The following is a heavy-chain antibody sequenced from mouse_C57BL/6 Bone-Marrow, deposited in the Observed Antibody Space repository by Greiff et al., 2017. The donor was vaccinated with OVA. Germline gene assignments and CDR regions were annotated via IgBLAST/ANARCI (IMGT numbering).Heavy chain of an antibody. CDR2: ISYDGSN. Sequence: EVQLVESGPGLVKPSQSLSLTCSVTGYSITSGYYWNWIRQFPGNKLEWMGYISYDGSNNYNPSLKNRISITRDTSKNQFFLKLNSVTTEDTATYYCARGHYGSSYYYAMDYWGQGTSVTVSS. CDR1: GYSITSGYY. D-gene: IGHD1-1*01. V-gene: IGHV3-6*01. J-gene: IGHJ4*01. CDR3: ARGHYGSSYYYAMDY.